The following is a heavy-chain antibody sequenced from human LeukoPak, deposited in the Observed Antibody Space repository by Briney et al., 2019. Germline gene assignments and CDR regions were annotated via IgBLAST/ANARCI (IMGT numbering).Heavy chain of an antibody. J-gene: IGHJ4*02. CDR3: ARETGRGYGSGSYYDY. V-gene: IGHV1-2*04. CDR1: GYTFTGYY. Sequence: ASVKVSCKASGYTFTGYYMHWVRQAPGQGLEWMGWINPNSGGTNYAQKFQGWVTMTRDTSISTAYMELSRPRSDDTAVYYCARETGRGYGSGSYYDYWGQGTLVTVSS. CDR2: INPNSGGT. D-gene: IGHD3-10*01.